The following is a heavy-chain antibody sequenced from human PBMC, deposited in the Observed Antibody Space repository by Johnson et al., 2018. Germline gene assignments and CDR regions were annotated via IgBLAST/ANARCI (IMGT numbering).Heavy chain of an antibody. CDR2: ISWNSGSI. V-gene: IGHV3-9*01. CDR1: GFTFDDYA. Sequence: VQLVQSGGGLVQPGRSLRLSCAASGFTFDDYAMHWVRQAPGKGLEWVSGISWNSGSIGYADSVKGRLTISRDNAKNSLYLQMNSLRAEETALYYCAKEILYSGSYWGAFDIWGQGTMVTVSS. J-gene: IGHJ3*02. CDR3: AKEILYSGSYWGAFDI. D-gene: IGHD1-26*01.